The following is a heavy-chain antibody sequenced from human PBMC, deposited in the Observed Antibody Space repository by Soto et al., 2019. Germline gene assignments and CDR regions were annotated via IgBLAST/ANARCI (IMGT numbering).Heavy chain of an antibody. D-gene: IGHD2-2*01. CDR2: INHSGST. CDR3: ASITRGDIVVVPADYMDV. V-gene: IGHV4-34*01. Sequence: SETLSLNCAVYGGSFSGYYWSWIRQPPGKGLEWIGEINHSGSTNYNPSLKSRVTISVDTSKNQFSLKLSSVTAADTAVYYCASITRGDIVVVPADYMDVWGKGTTVTVSS. CDR1: GGSFSGYY. J-gene: IGHJ6*03.